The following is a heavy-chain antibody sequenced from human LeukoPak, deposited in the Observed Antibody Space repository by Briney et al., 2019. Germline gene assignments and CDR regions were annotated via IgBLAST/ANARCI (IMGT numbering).Heavy chain of an antibody. D-gene: IGHD1-1*01. Sequence: PGGSLRLSCSASGFTFSSYAMHWVRQAPGKGLEYVSAISSNGGSTYYADSVKGRFTISRDNAKNSLFLQMNSLRAEDTSVTYCARVADDGSLDSWGQGTLVTVSS. CDR3: ARVADDGSLDS. CDR2: ISSNGGST. J-gene: IGHJ4*02. CDR1: GFTFSSYA. V-gene: IGHV3-64*04.